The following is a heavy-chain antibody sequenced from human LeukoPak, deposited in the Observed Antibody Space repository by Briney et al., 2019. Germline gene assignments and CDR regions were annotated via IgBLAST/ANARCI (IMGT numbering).Heavy chain of an antibody. D-gene: IGHD5-24*01. J-gene: IGHJ3*02. CDR1: GGTFSSYA. CDR2: IIPIFGTA. Sequence: SVRVSCKASGGTFSSYAISWVRQAPGQGLEWMGGIIPIFGTANYAQKFQGRVTITADESTSTAYMELSSLRSEDTAVYYCAREERDGYNQFNAFDIWGQGTMVTVSS. CDR3: AREERDGYNQFNAFDI. V-gene: IGHV1-69*13.